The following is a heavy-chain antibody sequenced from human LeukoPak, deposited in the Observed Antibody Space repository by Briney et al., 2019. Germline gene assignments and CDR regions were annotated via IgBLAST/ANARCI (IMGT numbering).Heavy chain of an antibody. Sequence: SETLSLTCTVSGGSISSYYWNWIRQPPGKGLEWIGYIYYSGNTNYKSSLKSRVTISVDTSKNQFSLKLSSVTAADTAVYYCARGDDYDSSAAGRYFDLWGRGTLVTVSS. V-gene: IGHV4-59*01. CDR3: ARGDDYDSSAAGRYFDL. D-gene: IGHD3-22*01. J-gene: IGHJ2*01. CDR2: IYYSGNT. CDR1: GGSISSYY.